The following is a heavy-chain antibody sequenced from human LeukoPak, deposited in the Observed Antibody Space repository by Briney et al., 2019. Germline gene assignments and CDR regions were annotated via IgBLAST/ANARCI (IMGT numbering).Heavy chain of an antibody. CDR1: GFTLDAFA. CDR3: ATWAFYHSLDV. Sequence: GGSLRLSCAASGFTLDAFAMHWVRQAPGKGLEWVSLIDKDGRKTYYADSVKGRLTISRDNSKNSLYLQMNSLRTEDTALYYCATWAFYHSLDVWGRGATVIVSS. D-gene: IGHD1-26*01. V-gene: IGHV3-43*02. CDR2: IDKDGRKT. J-gene: IGHJ6*02.